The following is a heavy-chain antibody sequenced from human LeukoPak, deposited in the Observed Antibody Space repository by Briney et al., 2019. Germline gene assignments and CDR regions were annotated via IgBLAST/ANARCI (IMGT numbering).Heavy chain of an antibody. CDR3: ASRDGYNHSSDY. CDR2: IYHSGST. D-gene: IGHD5-24*01. J-gene: IGHJ4*02. V-gene: IGHV4-30-2*01. CDR1: GGSISSGGYS. Sequence: KPSETLSLTCAVYGGSISSGGYSWSWIRQPPGKGLEWIGYIYHSGSTYYNPSLKSRVTISVDRSKNQFSLKLSSVTAADTAVYYCASRDGYNHSSDYWGQGTLVTVSS.